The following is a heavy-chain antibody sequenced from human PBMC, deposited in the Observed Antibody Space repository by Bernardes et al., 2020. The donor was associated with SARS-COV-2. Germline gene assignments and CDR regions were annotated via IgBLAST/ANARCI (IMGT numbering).Heavy chain of an antibody. D-gene: IGHD1-26*01. CDR3: ARLVAYSGSYLGWFDP. CDR2: IYYSGST. V-gene: IGHV4-30-4*01. CDR1: GGSISRDDYY. J-gene: IGHJ5*02. Sequence: SETLSLTCTVSGGSISRDDYYWSWIRQPPGKGLEWIGYIYYSGSTYYNPSLKSRAAISVDTSKNQFSLKLSSVTAADTAVYYCARLVAYSGSYLGWFDPWGQGTLVTVSS.